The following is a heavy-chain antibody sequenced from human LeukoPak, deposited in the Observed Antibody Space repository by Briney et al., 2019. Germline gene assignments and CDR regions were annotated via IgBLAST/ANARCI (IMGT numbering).Heavy chain of an antibody. CDR1: GFTFSDYY. CDR3: ARVPTTVTYTDY. D-gene: IGHD4-17*01. V-gene: IGHV3-11*01. Sequence: PGGSLRLSCAASGFTFSDYYMSWIRQAPGKGLEWVSYISTTGSTKYYADSVKGRFTISRDNAKNSLYLQTNSLRAEDTAVYYCARVPTTVTYTDYWGQGTLVIVS. CDR2: ISTTGSTK. J-gene: IGHJ4*02.